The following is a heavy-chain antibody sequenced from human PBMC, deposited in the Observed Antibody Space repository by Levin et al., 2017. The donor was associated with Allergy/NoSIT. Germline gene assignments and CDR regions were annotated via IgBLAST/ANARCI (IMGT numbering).Heavy chain of an antibody. CDR1: GGSISSSSYY. J-gene: IGHJ5*02. D-gene: IGHD6-19*01. V-gene: IGHV4-39*01. CDR2: IYYSGST. Sequence: PSETLSLTCTVSGGSISSSSYYWGWIRQPPGKGLEWIGSIYYSGSTYYNPSLKSRVTISVDTSKNQFSLKLSSVTAADTAVYYCARRAYSSGWNNWFDPWGQGTLVTVSS. CDR3: ARRAYSSGWNNWFDP.